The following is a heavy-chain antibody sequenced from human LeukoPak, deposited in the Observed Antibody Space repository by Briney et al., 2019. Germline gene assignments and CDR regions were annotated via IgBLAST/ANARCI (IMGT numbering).Heavy chain of an antibody. CDR3: ASAGYDILTFDY. Sequence: SESLSLTCTVSGGSISSSSYYWGWIRQPPGKGLERIGSIYYSGSTYYNPSLKSRVTISVDTSKNQFSLKLSSVTAADTAVYYCASAGYDILTFDYWGQGTLVTVSS. J-gene: IGHJ4*02. V-gene: IGHV4-39*01. CDR2: IYYSGST. D-gene: IGHD3-9*01. CDR1: GGSISSSSYY.